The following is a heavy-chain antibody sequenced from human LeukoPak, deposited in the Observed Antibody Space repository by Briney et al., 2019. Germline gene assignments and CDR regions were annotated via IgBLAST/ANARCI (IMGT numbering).Heavy chain of an antibody. CDR3: ARDLFSTTGAVTTLSGMDV. V-gene: IGHV1-69*13. D-gene: IGHD4-17*01. CDR1: GGTFSSYA. CDR2: IIPIFGTA. J-gene: IGHJ6*02. Sequence: SVKVSCKASGGTFSSYAISWVRQAPGQGLEWMGGIIPIFGTANYAQKFQGRVTITADESTSTAYMELSSLRSEDTAVYYCARDLFSTTGAVTTLSGMDVWGQGTTVTVSS.